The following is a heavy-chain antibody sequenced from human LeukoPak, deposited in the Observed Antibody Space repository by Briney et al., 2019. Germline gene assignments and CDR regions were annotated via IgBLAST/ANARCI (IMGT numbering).Heavy chain of an antibody. CDR3: VRHISTNTGYFDS. D-gene: IGHD5-24*01. J-gene: IGHJ4*02. CDR1: GGSINSHSYY. Sequence: SETLSLTCTVSGGSINSHSYYWGWIRQPPGKGLEWIGSVYYDGTSYSNPSLKSRVAVLVDTSRDQFSLDLSFVTAADTALYYCVRHISTNTGYFDSCGQGTLVSVSS. CDR2: VYYDGTS. V-gene: IGHV4-39*01.